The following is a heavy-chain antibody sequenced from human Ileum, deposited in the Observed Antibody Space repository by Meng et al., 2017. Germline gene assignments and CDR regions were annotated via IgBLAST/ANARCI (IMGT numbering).Heavy chain of an antibody. Sequence: QVQLQESGPGLVKPSQTLSLTCTVSGCSISSGDYYWSLLRQPPGKGLDWIGYIYYSGSTYYTPSLKSRVTISVDTSKNQFSLKLSSVTAADTAVYYCARENTIFGVVWGSWFDPWGQGTLVTVSS. J-gene: IGHJ5*02. CDR3: ARENTIFGVVWGSWFDP. V-gene: IGHV4-30-4*01. CDR1: GCSISSGDYY. D-gene: IGHD3-3*01. CDR2: IYYSGST.